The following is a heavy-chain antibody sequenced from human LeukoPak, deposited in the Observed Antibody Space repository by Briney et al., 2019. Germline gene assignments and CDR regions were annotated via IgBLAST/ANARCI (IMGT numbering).Heavy chain of an antibody. V-gene: IGHV3-21*01. D-gene: IGHD6-6*01. CDR3: AGGSRSAPQSY. CDR2: ISGSSDYI. J-gene: IGHJ4*02. Sequence: GGSLRLSCAASGFTFSSYSMNWVRQAPGKGLEWVSSISGSSDYIYYADSVKGRFTISRDNAKNSLYLQMNSLRAEDTAVYYCAGGSRSAPQSYWGQGTLVTVSS. CDR1: GFTFSSYS.